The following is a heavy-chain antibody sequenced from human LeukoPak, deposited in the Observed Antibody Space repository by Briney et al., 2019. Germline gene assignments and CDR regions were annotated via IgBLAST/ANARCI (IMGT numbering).Heavy chain of an antibody. CDR3: ARSSPQWLVPVYYFDY. CDR2: INAGNGNT. D-gene: IGHD6-19*01. V-gene: IGHV1-3*01. CDR1: GYTFTSYA. Sequence: PWASVKVSCKASGYTFTSYAMHWVRQAPGQRLEWMGWINAGNGNTKYSQKFQGRVTITRDTSASTAYMELSSLRSEDTAVYYCARSSPQWLVPVYYFDYWGQGTLVTVSS. J-gene: IGHJ4*02.